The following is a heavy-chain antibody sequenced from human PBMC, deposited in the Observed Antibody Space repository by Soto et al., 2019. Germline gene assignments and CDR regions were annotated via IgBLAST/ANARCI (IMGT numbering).Heavy chain of an antibody. D-gene: IGHD3-10*01. CDR3: AREGYYSGSGTHSPPRFYGMDV. J-gene: IGHJ6*02. V-gene: IGHV1-18*01. CDR1: GYTFSSYG. Sequence: ASVKVSCKASGYTFSSYGISWARQAPGQGLEWMGWISDYNGNTQYAQKFQGRVFMTTDTATRTAYMELRGLRSDDTAVYFCAREGYYSGSGTHSPPRFYGMDVWGQGTTVTVSS. CDR2: ISDYNGNT.